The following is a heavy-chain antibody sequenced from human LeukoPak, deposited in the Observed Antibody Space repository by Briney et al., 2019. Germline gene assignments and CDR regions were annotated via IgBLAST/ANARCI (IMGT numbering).Heavy chain of an antibody. V-gene: IGHV5-51*01. J-gene: IGHJ5*02. D-gene: IGHD4-11*01. CDR3: ARRVYRENWFDP. CDR2: IYPGDSDT. CDR1: GYNFTTYW. Sequence: GESLKISCKGSGYNFTTYWIGWVRQMPGKGLEWMGIIYPGDSDTRYSPSFQGQVTISADKSISTAYLQWSSLKATDTAMYYCARRVYRENWFDPWGQGTLVTVSS.